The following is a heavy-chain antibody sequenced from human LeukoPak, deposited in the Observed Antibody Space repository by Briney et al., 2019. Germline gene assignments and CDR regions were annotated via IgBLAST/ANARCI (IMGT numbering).Heavy chain of an antibody. CDR2: ISGSGGST. V-gene: IGHV3-53*01. J-gene: IGHJ4*02. Sequence: GGSLRLSCTASEFNVSDNYMTWVRQAPGKGLEWVSAISGSGGSTYYADSVKGRFTISRDNSKNTLYLQMNSLRAEDTAVYYCARDRGGLVGATGYWGQGTLVTVSS. CDR3: ARDRGGLVGATGY. D-gene: IGHD1-26*01. CDR1: EFNVSDNY.